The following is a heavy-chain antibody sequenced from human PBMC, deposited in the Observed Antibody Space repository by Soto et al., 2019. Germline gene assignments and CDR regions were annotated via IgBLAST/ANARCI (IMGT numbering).Heavy chain of an antibody. CDR3: ARTIAVAGTPGMDV. J-gene: IGHJ6*02. Sequence: SEPLSRTSTKSGSTIRNSSYYRRCILQPSGKVFEWIGSIYYSGSTYYNPSLKSRVTISVDTSKNQFSLKLSSVTAADTAVYYCARTIAVAGTPGMDVWGQGTTVS. CDR1: GSTIRNSSYY. V-gene: IGHV4-39*01. D-gene: IGHD6-19*01. CDR2: IYYSGST.